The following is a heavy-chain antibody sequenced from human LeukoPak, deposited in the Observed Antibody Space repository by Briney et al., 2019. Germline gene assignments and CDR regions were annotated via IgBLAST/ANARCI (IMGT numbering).Heavy chain of an antibody. J-gene: IGHJ3*02. Sequence: SGPTLVNPTQTLTLTCTFSGFSLSTSGVGVGWIRQPPGKALEWLALIYWDDDKRYSPSLKSRLTITKDTSKNQVVLTMTNMYPVDTATYHCTRDLNYDYVWGSYRLFDIWGQGTMVTVSS. V-gene: IGHV2-5*02. CDR2: IYWDDDK. CDR1: GFSLSTSGVG. D-gene: IGHD3-16*02. CDR3: TRDLNYDYVWGSYRLFDI.